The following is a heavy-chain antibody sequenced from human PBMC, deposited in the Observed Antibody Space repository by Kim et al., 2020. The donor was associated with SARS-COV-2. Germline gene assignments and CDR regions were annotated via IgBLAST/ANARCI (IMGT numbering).Heavy chain of an antibody. D-gene: IGHD6-13*01. CDR2: IFHSGST. Sequence: SETLSLTCAVSGVSIISSNWWSWFRQPPGKGPEWIGDIFHSGSTNYNSSLKSRITISVDKSKNQFSLKVNSVIAADTAVYYCARLAYSNNWSGSDTWSGFDTWGQGTLVTVSS. CDR3: ARLAYSNNWSGSDTWSGFDT. J-gene: IGHJ5*02. CDR1: GVSIISSNW. V-gene: IGHV4-4*02.